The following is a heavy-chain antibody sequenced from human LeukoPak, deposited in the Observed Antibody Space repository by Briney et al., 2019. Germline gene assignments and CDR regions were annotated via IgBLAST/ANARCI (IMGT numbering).Heavy chain of an antibody. CDR1: GFTFSSYS. Sequence: PGGSLRLSXAASGFTFSSYSMNWVRQAPGKGLEWVSSISSSSSYIYYADSVKGRFTISRDSAKNSLYLQMNSLRAEDTAVYYCASYDEYPGDYWGQGTLVTVSS. J-gene: IGHJ4*02. CDR3: ASYDEYPGDY. CDR2: ISSSSSYI. D-gene: IGHD5-12*01. V-gene: IGHV3-21*01.